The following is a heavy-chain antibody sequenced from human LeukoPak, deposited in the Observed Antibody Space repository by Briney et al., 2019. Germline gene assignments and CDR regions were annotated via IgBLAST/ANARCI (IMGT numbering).Heavy chain of an antibody. V-gene: IGHV4-39*07. CDR1: GGSISSSSYY. D-gene: IGHD3-10*01. J-gene: IGHJ5*02. CDR2: IYYSGST. CDR3: ARGLTDYGSGRSNWFDP. Sequence: ASETLSLTCTVSGGSISSSSYYWGWIRQPPGKGLEWIGSIYYSGSTYYNPSLKSRVTISVDTSKNQFSLKLSSVTAADTAVYYCARGLTDYGSGRSNWFDPWGQGTLVTVSS.